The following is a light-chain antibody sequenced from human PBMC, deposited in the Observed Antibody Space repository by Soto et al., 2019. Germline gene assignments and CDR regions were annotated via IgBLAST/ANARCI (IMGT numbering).Light chain of an antibody. CDR2: WAS. CDR1: QSVLYDSNNRNY. V-gene: IGKV4-1*01. Sequence: DIVMTQSPDSLAVSLGERATINCKSSQSVLYDSNNRNYLAWYQQRPGQPPKLLIYWASTRESGVPDRFSGSGYGTDFTLTISNLQAEDVAVYYCQQYYRTPSYTFGQGTKLEIK. J-gene: IGKJ2*01. CDR3: QQYYRTPSYT.